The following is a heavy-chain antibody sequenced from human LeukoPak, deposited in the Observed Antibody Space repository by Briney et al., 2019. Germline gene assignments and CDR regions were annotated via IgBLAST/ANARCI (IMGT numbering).Heavy chain of an antibody. J-gene: IGHJ4*02. D-gene: IGHD4-17*01. CDR2: IYYSGTT. CDR3: ARGSVTPDAGY. V-gene: IGHV4-4*02. CDR1: GGSISSSNW. Sequence: SGTLSLTCAVSGGSISSSNWWSWVRQPPGKGLEWIGYIYYSGTTDYNPSLKSRVTISVDTSKSQLSLQLTSVTAADTAVYYCARGSVTPDAGYWGPGTLVTVSS.